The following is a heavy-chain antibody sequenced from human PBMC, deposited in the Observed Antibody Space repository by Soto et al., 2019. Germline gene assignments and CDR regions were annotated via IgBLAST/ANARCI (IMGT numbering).Heavy chain of an antibody. J-gene: IGHJ6*02. CDR3: ARGKVLRYSYGMDV. D-gene: IGHD3-9*01. Sequence: ASVKVSCQASGYTFTGYYMHWVRQAPGQGLEWMGWINPNSGGTNYAQKFQGWVTMTRDTSISTAYMELSRLRSDATVVYYCARGKVLRYSYGMDVWGQGTTVTVSS. V-gene: IGHV1-2*04. CDR2: INPNSGGT. CDR1: GYTFTGYY.